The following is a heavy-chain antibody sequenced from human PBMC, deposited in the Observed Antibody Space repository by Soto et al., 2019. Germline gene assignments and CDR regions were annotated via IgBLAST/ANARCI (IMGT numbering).Heavy chain of an antibody. CDR1: GFAFRNYA. V-gene: IGHV3-23*01. CDR2: ISGSGDST. D-gene: IGHD2-2*01. Sequence: GGSLRLSCVASGFAFRNYAMSWVRQAPGKGLEWVSTISGSGDSTFYSDSVKGRCSISRDNSKNTLSLQLNSLRADDTAVYYCAKRMPTLKPYYYYYNMGVWGQGTRVTVSS. CDR3: AKRMPTLKPYYYYYNMGV. J-gene: IGHJ6*02.